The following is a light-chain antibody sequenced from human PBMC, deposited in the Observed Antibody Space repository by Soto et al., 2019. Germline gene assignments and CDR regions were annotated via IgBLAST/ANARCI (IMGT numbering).Light chain of an antibody. V-gene: IGKV3-20*01. J-gene: IGKJ4*01. CDR3: QQYETSPFT. Sequence: IVLTQSPGTLSLSPWERATLSCRASQSVDSSHLAWYQHRPGRAPRLLVYGASRRATGVPDRFSGSGSGTHFTLSIRRLESEDFAVYYCQQYETSPFTFGGGTKVDIK. CDR2: GAS. CDR1: QSVDSSH.